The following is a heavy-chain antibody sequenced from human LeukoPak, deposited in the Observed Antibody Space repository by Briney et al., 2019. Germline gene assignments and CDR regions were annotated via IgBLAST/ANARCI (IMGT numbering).Heavy chain of an antibody. Sequence: GGSLRLSCAASGFTFSSYAMHWVRQAPGKGLEYVSAISSNGGSTYYANSVKGRFTISRDNSKNTLYLQMNSLRAEDTAVYYCAKSGPRSIRKVDYWGQGTLVTVSS. V-gene: IGHV3-64*01. D-gene: IGHD2-2*02. CDR1: GFTFSSYA. CDR2: ISSNGGST. J-gene: IGHJ4*02. CDR3: AKSGPRSIRKVDY.